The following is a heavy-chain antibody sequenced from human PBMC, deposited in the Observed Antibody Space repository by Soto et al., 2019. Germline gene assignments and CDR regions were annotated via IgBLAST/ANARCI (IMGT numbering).Heavy chain of an antibody. CDR1: GITISNYP. D-gene: IGHD3-22*01. V-gene: IGHV3-23*01. CDR2: ISGSGDRT. Sequence: GGSLRLSCAASGITISNYPMSWVRQAPGKGLDWVSGISGSGDRTYYADSAKGRFTISKDISKNPLSLQLDNLGVEDTAVYFCVKDDGGYPSTAPHWGQGTLVTVSS. CDR3: VKDDGGYPSTAPH. J-gene: IGHJ1*01.